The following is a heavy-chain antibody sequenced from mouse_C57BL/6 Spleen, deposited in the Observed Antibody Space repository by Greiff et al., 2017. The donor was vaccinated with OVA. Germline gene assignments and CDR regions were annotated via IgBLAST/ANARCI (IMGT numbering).Heavy chain of an antibody. CDR3: ARSRGSFDY. Sequence: QVQLQQPGAELVKPGASVKLSCKASGYTFTSYWMQWVKQRPGQGLEWIGEIDPSDSYTNYNQKFKGKATLTVDTSSSTAYMQLSSLTSEDSAVYYCARSRGSFDYWGQGTTLTVSS. J-gene: IGHJ2*01. V-gene: IGHV1-50*01. CDR2: IDPSDSYT. CDR1: GYTFTSYW. D-gene: IGHD3-1*01.